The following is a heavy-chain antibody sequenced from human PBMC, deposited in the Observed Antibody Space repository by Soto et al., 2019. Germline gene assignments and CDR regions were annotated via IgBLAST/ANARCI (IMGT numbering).Heavy chain of an antibody. CDR2: IWYDGSTK. V-gene: IGHV3-33*01. Sequence: PGGSLRLSCAASGFTFSSYGMHWVRQAPGKGLEWVAVIWYDGSTKYYADSVKGRFTISRDNSKNTLYLQMNSLRAEDTAVYYCARDLQDGYNTGWYRADLDYWGQGTLVTVSS. D-gene: IGHD6-19*01. CDR1: GFTFSSYG. CDR3: ARDLQDGYNTGWYRADLDY. J-gene: IGHJ4*02.